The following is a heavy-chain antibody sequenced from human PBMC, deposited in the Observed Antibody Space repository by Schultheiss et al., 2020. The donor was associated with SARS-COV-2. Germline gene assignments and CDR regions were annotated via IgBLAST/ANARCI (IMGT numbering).Heavy chain of an antibody. J-gene: IGHJ5*02. CDR1: GYTFTSYG. CDR2: MNPNSGNT. CDR3: ARGGRIVVVPAANHAWFDP. D-gene: IGHD2-2*01. V-gene: IGHV1-8*02. Sequence: ASVKVSCKASGYTFTSYGINWVRQATGQGLEWMGWMNPNSGNTNYAQKFQGRVTMTRDTSISTAYMELSRLRSDDTAVYYCARGGRIVVVPAANHAWFDPWGQGTLVTVSS.